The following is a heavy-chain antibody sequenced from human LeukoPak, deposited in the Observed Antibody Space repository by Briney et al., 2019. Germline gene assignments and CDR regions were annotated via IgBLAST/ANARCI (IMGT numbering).Heavy chain of an antibody. CDR1: GFNLSTYS. Sequence: GGSLRLSRVASGFNLSTYSMNWVRQAPGKGLEWVSSISSTGSFIYYRDSVKGRFTISRDNSKNTLYLQMNSLRAEDTAVYYCARTHTKEVFWSGGWDYWGQGTLVTVSS. CDR3: ARTHTKEVFWSGGWDY. D-gene: IGHD3-3*01. CDR2: ISSTGSFI. V-gene: IGHV3-21*01. J-gene: IGHJ4*02.